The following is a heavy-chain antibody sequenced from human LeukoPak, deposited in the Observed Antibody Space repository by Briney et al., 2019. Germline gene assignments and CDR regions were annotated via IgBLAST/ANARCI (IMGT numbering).Heavy chain of an antibody. Sequence: SETLSLTCTVSGYSISSGYYWGWIRQPPGKGLEWIGSIYHSGSTYYNPSLKSRVTISVDTSKNQFSLKLSSVTAADTAVYYCARSGSSWYGDNWFDPWGQGTLVTVSS. CDR1: GYSISSGYY. CDR3: ARSGSSWYGDNWFDP. D-gene: IGHD6-13*01. J-gene: IGHJ5*02. V-gene: IGHV4-38-2*02. CDR2: IYHSGST.